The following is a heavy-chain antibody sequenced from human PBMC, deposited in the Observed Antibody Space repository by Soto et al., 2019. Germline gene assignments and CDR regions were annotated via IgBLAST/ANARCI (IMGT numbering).Heavy chain of an antibody. CDR2: INYDGYS. D-gene: IGHD3-10*01. V-gene: IGHV4-59*08. CDR3: ARHGFGPLHGLVDV. J-gene: IGHJ6*02. CDR1: GGSITNYY. Sequence: QVQLQESGPGLVKPSETLSLTCTVSGGSITNYYCSWFRQPPGKGLEWIGYINYDGYSAYNLSLKTRVALSMDASKPQSSLMLESVTATDTAVYYCARHGFGPLHGLVDVWGPGTTVIVSS.